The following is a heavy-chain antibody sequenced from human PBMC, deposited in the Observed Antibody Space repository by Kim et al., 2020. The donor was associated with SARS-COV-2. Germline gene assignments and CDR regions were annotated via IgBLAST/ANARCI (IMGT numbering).Heavy chain of an antibody. V-gene: IGHV4-59*09. D-gene: IGHD3-3*01. Sequence: RVTISVDTSKNQFSLKLSSVTAADTAVYYCARGDPTIFGVVISHYYGMDVWGQGTTVTVSS. CDR3: ARGDPTIFGVVISHYYGMDV. J-gene: IGHJ6*02.